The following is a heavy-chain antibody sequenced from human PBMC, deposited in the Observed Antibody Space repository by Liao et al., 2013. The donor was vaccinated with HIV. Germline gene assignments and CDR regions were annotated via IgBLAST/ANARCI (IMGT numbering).Heavy chain of an antibody. CDR1: GGSISSSNYF. CDR2: VSTTGST. J-gene: IGHJ4*02. Sequence: QVQLQESGPGLVKPSQTLSLTCTVSGGSISSSNYFWSWIRQPPGKGLEWIGRVSTTGSTNYNPSLKSRVTISVDTSKNQFSLKLSSVTAADTAVYYCASLMGFFGVVIHWGQGTLVTVSS. V-gene: IGHV4-61*02. CDR3: ASLMGFFGVVIH. D-gene: IGHD3-3*01.